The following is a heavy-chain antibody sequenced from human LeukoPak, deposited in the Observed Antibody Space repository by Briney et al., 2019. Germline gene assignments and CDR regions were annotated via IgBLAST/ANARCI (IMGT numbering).Heavy chain of an antibody. D-gene: IGHD3-10*01. Sequence: SQTLSLTCTVSGGSISSGDYYWRWIRQPPGKGLEWIGYIYYSGSTYYNPSLKSRVTISVDTSKNQFSLKLSSVTAADTAVYYCARAPSRSGSYYPYFDYWGQGTLVTVSS. CDR1: GGSISSGDYY. J-gene: IGHJ4*02. CDR3: ARAPSRSGSYYPYFDY. V-gene: IGHV4-30-4*01. CDR2: IYYSGST.